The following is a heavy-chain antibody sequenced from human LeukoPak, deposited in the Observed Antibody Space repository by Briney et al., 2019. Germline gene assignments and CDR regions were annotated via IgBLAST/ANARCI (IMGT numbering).Heavy chain of an antibody. V-gene: IGHV3-23*01. Sequence: GGSLRLSCAASGFTFSSYGMSWVRQAPGKGLEWVSAISGSGGSTYYADSVKGRFTISRDNSKNTLFLQMNSLRAEDTAVYYCAKSMGYSALYYFDYWGQGTLVTVSS. CDR1: GFTFSSYG. D-gene: IGHD5-12*01. CDR3: AKSMGYSALYYFDY. J-gene: IGHJ4*02. CDR2: ISGSGGST.